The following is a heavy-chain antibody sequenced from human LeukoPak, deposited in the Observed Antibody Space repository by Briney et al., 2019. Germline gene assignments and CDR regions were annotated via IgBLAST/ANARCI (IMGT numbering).Heavy chain of an antibody. CDR2: ISYDGSNK. CDR1: GFTFSSYA. D-gene: IGHD3-16*01. CDR3: ARDGVYGMDV. Sequence: GGSLRLSCAASGFTFSSYAMHWVRQAPGKGLEWVAVISYDGSNKYYADSVKGRFPISRDNSKNTLYLQMNSLRAEDTAVYYCARDGVYGMDVWGKGTTVTVSS. J-gene: IGHJ6*04. V-gene: IGHV3-30*04.